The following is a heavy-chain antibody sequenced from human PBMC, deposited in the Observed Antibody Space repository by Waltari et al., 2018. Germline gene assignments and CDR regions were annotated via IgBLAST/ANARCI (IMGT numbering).Heavy chain of an antibody. Sequence: QVQLQESGPGLVKPSETLSLTCTVSGGSISSYYLRWIRQPPGKGLEWIGYIYYSGSTNYNPSLKSRVTISVDTSKNQFSLKLSSVTAADTAVYYCARDGDTAMGLFDYWGQGTLVTVSS. J-gene: IGHJ4*02. CDR1: GGSISSYY. CDR3: ARDGDTAMGLFDY. V-gene: IGHV4-59*01. D-gene: IGHD5-18*01. CDR2: IYYSGST.